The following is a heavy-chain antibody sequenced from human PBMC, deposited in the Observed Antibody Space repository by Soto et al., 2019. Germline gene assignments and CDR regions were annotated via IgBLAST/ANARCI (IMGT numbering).Heavy chain of an antibody. V-gene: IGHV1-69*01. J-gene: IGHJ5*02. CDR1: GGTFSSYA. CDR2: IIPMYGPS. CDR3: ARVTSMVRGVIDTWFDP. Sequence: QVPLGQSGAEVKKPGSSVTVSCKASGGTFSSYAIHWVRQAPGQGLEWMGVIIPMYGPSNYAQRFQGRVTLTADESTTPVSMELTSLTSQDTAVYYCARVTSMVRGVIDTWFDPWGXGXXXXXSS. D-gene: IGHD3-10*01.